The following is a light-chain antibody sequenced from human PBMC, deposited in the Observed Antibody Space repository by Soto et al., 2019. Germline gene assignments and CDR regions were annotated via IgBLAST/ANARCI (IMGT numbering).Light chain of an antibody. V-gene: IGKV3-20*01. J-gene: IGKJ3*01. CDR2: GTS. CDR3: QQYGSSLFT. Sequence: EIVLTQSPGTLSLSPGERAPLSCRASQSVSSKYLAWYQQKPGRAPRVLIYGTSIRASGVPERFSGGGSGTDFTLTITRLEPEDFAVYYCQQYGSSLFTFGPGTKVDFK. CDR1: QSVSSKY.